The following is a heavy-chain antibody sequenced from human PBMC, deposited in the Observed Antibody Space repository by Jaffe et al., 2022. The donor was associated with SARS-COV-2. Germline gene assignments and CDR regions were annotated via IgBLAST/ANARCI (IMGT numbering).Heavy chain of an antibody. CDR2: IYYRSKWYN. CDR3: ARDPGWLDFDY. V-gene: IGHV6-1*01. CDR1: GDSVSSNSVA. J-gene: IGHJ4*02. Sequence: QVQLQQSGPGLVKPSQTLSLTCAISGDSVSSNSVAWNWIRQSPSRGLEWLGRIYYRSKWYNEYAASVESRITINPDTSKNQFSLQLNSVTPDDTAVYYCARDPGWLDFDYWGRGTLVTVSS. D-gene: IGHD5-12*01.